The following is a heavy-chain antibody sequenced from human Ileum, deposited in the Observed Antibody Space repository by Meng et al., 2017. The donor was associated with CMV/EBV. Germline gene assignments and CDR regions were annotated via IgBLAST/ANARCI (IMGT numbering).Heavy chain of an antibody. Sequence: ASVTVSCKASGFTFTGFYINWVRQAPGQGLEWMGWINPNNGGTNYAQKFQGRVTMTMDTSISTVYMELNRLTSDDTALYYCTRDLYCAGNCYSAVDYWGQGTLVTVSS. CDR2: INPNNGGT. V-gene: IGHV1-2*02. D-gene: IGHD2-21*01. CDR3: TRDLYCAGNCYSAVDY. J-gene: IGHJ4*02. CDR1: GFTFTGFY.